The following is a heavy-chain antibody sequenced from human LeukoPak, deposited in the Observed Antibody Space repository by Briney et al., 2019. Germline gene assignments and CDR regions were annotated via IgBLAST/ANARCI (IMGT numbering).Heavy chain of an antibody. D-gene: IGHD3-10*01. CDR3: ERELPRGAHAFDI. CDR1: GFTFSGYA. CDR2: ISGSGGST. Sequence: PGGSLRLSCAASGFTFSGYAMNWVRQAPGKGLEWVSAISGSGGSTYYADSVKGRFTISRDNSKNTLYLQMNSLRAEDTAVYYCERELPRGAHAFDIWGQGTMVTVSS. V-gene: IGHV3-23*01. J-gene: IGHJ3*02.